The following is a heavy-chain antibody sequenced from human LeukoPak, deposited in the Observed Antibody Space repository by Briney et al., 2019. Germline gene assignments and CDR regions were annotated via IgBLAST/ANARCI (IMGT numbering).Heavy chain of an antibody. J-gene: IGHJ4*02. CDR2: FNPNSGAT. D-gene: IGHD3-10*01. Sequence: ASVIVSCKASGYTFTGYYMHWVRQAPGQGLEWMGSFNPNSGATNSAQKFQGRVTMTRDTSISTAYMELSRLTSDDTAVYYCARSRGTYSFDYWGQGALVTVSS. V-gene: IGHV1-2*02. CDR3: ARSRGTYSFDY. CDR1: GYTFTGYY.